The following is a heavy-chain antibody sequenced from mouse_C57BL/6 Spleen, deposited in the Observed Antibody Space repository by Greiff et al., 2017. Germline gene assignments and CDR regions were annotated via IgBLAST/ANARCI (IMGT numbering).Heavy chain of an antibody. CDR2: IDPEDGET. J-gene: IGHJ2*01. V-gene: IGHV14-2*01. Sequence: EVQLQQSGAELVKPGASVKLSCTASGFNIKDYNMHWVKQRNEQGLEWIGRIDPEDGETKYAPKFQGKATITTDTSSNTAYLQLSSLTSYDTSVYYCARDYYGSSIVDYRGQGTTLTVSS. CDR1: GFNIKDYN. D-gene: IGHD1-1*01. CDR3: ARDYYGSSIVDY.